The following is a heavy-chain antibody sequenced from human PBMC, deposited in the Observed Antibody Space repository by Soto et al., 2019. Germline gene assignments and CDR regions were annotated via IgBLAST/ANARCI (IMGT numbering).Heavy chain of an antibody. CDR2: ISYDGSNK. V-gene: IGHV3-30-3*01. Sequence: GGSLRLSCAASGFTFSSYAMHWVRQAPGKGLEWVAVISYDGSNKYYADSVKGRFTISRDNSKNTLYLQMNSLRAEDTAVYYCAKDEVGGGSPPKTDYWGQGTLVTVSS. CDR1: GFTFSSYA. J-gene: IGHJ4*02. D-gene: IGHD3-10*01. CDR3: AKDEVGGGSPPKTDY.